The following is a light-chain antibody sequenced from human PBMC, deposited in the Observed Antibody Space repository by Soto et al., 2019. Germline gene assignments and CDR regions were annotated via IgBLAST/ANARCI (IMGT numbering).Light chain of an antibody. V-gene: IGLV2-11*01. CDR2: DVS. J-gene: IGLJ1*01. CDR3: CSYAGTYSFYV. Sequence: QSVLTQPRSVSGSPGQSVTISCTGTSSDVGGYNYVSWYQQHPGKAPKLVLYDVSNRPSGVPDRFSGSKSGNTASLSISGLQAEDEDEYYCCSYAGTYSFYVFGTGTKLTVL. CDR1: SSDVGGYNY.